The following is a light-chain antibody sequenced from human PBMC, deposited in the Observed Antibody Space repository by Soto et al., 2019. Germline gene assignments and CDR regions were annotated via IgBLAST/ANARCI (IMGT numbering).Light chain of an antibody. CDR3: QQYASLPLT. CDR1: QTVRNNN. J-gene: IGKJ4*01. Sequence: IVLTQSPGTLSLSPGESATLSCRASQTVRNNNIVWYQQRPGQAPRVLISGASTRATGIPARFRGSGSGTDFSLFIRGTEREDSDVYYCQQYASLPLTLGGGTKVVI. CDR2: GAS. V-gene: IGKV3-20*01.